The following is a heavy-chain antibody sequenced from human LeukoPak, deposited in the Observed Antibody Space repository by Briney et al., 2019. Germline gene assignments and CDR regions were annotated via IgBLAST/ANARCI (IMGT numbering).Heavy chain of an antibody. CDR3: AGAFDWLLPDDY. J-gene: IGHJ4*02. CDR1: GFTFSDYY. CDR2: ISSTGSTI. V-gene: IGHV3-11*01. Sequence: GGSLRLSCAASGFTFSDYYMSWIRQAPGKGLEWVSYISSTGSTIYYADSVKGRFTISRDNAKNSLYLQMNSLRAEDTAVYYCAGAFDWLLPDDYWGQGTLVTVSS. D-gene: IGHD3-9*01.